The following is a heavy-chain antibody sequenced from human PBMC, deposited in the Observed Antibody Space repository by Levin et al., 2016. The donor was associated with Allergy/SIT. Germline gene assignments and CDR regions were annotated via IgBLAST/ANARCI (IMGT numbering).Heavy chain of an antibody. D-gene: IGHD1-14*01. J-gene: IGHJ6*02. Sequence: GESLKISCAASGFTFSSYAMSWVRQAPGKGLEWVSSISGSDGTTYYADSVKGRFTISRDNSKNTVYMQMNSLRADDTAVYYCARRIPLFGMDVWGQGTTLTVSS. V-gene: IGHV3-23*01. CDR3: ARRIPLFGMDV. CDR1: GFTFSSYA. CDR2: ISGSDGTT.